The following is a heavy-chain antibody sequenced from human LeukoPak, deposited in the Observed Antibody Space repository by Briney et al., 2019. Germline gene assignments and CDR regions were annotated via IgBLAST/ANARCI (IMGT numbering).Heavy chain of an antibody. D-gene: IGHD2-15*01. CDR3: AKHEYCSGGSCYLDY. Sequence: GGSLRLSCVASGFTFSSYGMSWVRQAPGKGLGWVSTISGSGANIYYADSAKGRFTVSRENSKNTLYLQVNSLRLEDTAVYYCAKHEYCSGGSCYLDYWGQGTLVTVSS. J-gene: IGHJ4*02. CDR2: ISGSGANI. CDR1: GFTFSSYG. V-gene: IGHV3-23*01.